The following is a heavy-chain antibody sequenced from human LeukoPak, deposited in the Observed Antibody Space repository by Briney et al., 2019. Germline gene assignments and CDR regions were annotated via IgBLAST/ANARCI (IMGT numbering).Heavy chain of an antibody. Sequence: GGSLRLSCAASGFTFSSYSMNWVRQAPGKGLEWVSSISSSSSYIYYADSVKGRFTISRDNAKNSLYLQMNSLRAEDTAVYYCARDGGSYGQRDHYYYGMDVWGQGTTVTVSS. CDR2: ISSSSSYI. D-gene: IGHD5-18*01. J-gene: IGHJ6*02. CDR3: ARDGGSYGQRDHYYYGMDV. V-gene: IGHV3-21*01. CDR1: GFTFSSYS.